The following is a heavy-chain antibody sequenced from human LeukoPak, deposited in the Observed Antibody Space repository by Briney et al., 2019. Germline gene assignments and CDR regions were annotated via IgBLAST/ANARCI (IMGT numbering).Heavy chain of an antibody. J-gene: IGHJ4*02. CDR1: GFTFSSYT. CDR2: IRSKAYGGTT. V-gene: IGHV3-49*04. Sequence: GGSLRLSCAASGFTFSSYTMTWVRQAPGEGLEWVGFIRSKAYGGTTEYAASVKGRFTIARDDSKSIAYLQMNSLKTEDTAVYYCISQYYDSSGYPIAYYFDYWGQGTLVTVSS. CDR3: ISQYYDSSGYPIAYYFDY. D-gene: IGHD3-22*01.